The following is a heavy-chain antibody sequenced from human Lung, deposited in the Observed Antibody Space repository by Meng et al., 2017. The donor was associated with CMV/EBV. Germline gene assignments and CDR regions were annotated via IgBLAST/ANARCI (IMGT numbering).Heavy chain of an antibody. CDR3: ARERPMVRGNFPHNYYGMDV. J-gene: IGHJ6*02. CDR2: ISSSSSYI. V-gene: IGHV3-21*01. Sequence: GGSXRLXXAASDFTFSTFSMNWVRQAPGKGLEWVSHISSSSSYIYYADSVKGRFTISRDNSKKSLLLQILSLRAEDTAVYYCARERPMVRGNFPHNYYGMDVXGQGXTVTVSS. D-gene: IGHD3-10*01. CDR1: DFTFSTFS.